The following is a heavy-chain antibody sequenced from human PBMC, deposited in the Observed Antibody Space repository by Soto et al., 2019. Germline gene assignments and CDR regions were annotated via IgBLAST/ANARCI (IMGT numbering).Heavy chain of an antibody. V-gene: IGHV3-23*01. D-gene: IGHD1-1*01. CDR3: AKEKPTTTCFDS. J-gene: IGHJ4*02. CDR2: ISGSGTNT. Sequence: LRLSCVASGFSFSTYPVTWVRQAPGKGLEWVSLISGSGTNTYYAESVKGRFTISRDNSQNTLYLQMNTLRAEDTAVYYCAKEKPTTTCFDSWGQGTLVTVSS. CDR1: GFSFSTYP.